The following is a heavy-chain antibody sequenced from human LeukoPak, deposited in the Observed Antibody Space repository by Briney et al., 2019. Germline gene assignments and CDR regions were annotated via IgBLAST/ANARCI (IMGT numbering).Heavy chain of an antibody. CDR1: GYTFTSYA. Sequence: ASVKVSCKASGYTFTSYAIHWVRQAPGQRLEWMGWINAGNGNTKYSQKFQGRVTITRDTSASTAYMELSSLRSEDAAVYYCARAFSRPAFDYWGQGTLVTVSS. CDR2: INAGNGNT. J-gene: IGHJ4*02. V-gene: IGHV1-3*01. D-gene: IGHD3-3*02. CDR3: ARAFSRPAFDY.